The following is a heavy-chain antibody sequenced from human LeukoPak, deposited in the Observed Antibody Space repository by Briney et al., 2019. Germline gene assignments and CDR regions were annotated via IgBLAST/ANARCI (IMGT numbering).Heavy chain of an antibody. Sequence: SETLSLTCTVSGGSISSGGYYWSWIRQHPGKGLEWIVYIYYSGSTYYNPSLKSRVTISVDTSKNQFSLKLSSVTAADTAVYYCARASPWTRTYYFDYWGQGTLVTVSS. D-gene: IGHD1-7*01. CDR3: ARASPWTRTYYFDY. V-gene: IGHV4-31*03. CDR1: GGSISSGGYY. CDR2: IYYSGST. J-gene: IGHJ4*02.